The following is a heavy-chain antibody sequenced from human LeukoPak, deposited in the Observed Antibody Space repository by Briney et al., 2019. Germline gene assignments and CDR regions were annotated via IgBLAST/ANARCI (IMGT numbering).Heavy chain of an antibody. V-gene: IGHV3-23*01. J-gene: IGHJ2*01. CDR1: EFTFSSYA. D-gene: IGHD6-6*01. CDR2: ISGSGGST. CDR3: AKPEYSSSSRDWYFDL. Sequence: PGGSLRLSCAASEFTFSSYAMSWVRQAPGKGLEWVSAISGSGGSTYYADSVKGRFTISRDNSKNTLYLQMNSLRAEDTAVYYCAKPEYSSSSRDWYFDLWGRGTLVTVSS.